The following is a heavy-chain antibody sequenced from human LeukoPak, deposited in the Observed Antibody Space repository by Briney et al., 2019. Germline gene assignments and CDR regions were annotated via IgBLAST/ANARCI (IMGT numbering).Heavy chain of an antibody. CDR2: ISSSGSTL. Sequence: GGSLRLSCAASGFSFSDYYMTWIRQAPGRGLEWVSYISSSGSTLYYADSVKGRFTISRDNAKNSLYLQVNSLRAEDTAVYYCARILLVRGVISHMDVWGKGTTVTVSS. CDR3: ARILLVRGVISHMDV. D-gene: IGHD3-10*01. V-gene: IGHV3-11*04. J-gene: IGHJ6*03. CDR1: GFSFSDYY.